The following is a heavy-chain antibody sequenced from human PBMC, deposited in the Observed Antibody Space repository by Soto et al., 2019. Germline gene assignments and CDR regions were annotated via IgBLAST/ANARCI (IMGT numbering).Heavy chain of an antibody. CDR3: ARDQRPGYCSGGSCYAAFDI. D-gene: IGHD2-15*01. V-gene: IGHV4-59*01. Sequence: TSETLSLTCTVSGGSISSYYWSWIRQPPGKGLEWIGYIYYSGSTNYNPSLKSRVTISVDTSKNQFSLKLSSVTAADTAVYYCARDQRPGYCSGGSCYAAFDIWGQGTMVTVSS. CDR2: IYYSGST. J-gene: IGHJ3*02. CDR1: GGSISSYY.